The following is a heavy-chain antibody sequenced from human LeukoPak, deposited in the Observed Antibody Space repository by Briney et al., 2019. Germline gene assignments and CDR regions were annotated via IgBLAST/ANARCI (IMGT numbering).Heavy chain of an antibody. J-gene: IGHJ4*02. CDR1: GYTFIAYF. Sequence: GASVKVSCKASGYTFIAYFMHWVRQAPGQGLEWMGRINPNSGGTNYARQFQGRVTMTRDTSINTAYMELNRLRSDDTAVYFCARTVGTGDPSLWGQGTLVTVSS. V-gene: IGHV1-2*06. D-gene: IGHD7-27*01. CDR2: INPNSGGT. CDR3: ARTVGTGDPSL.